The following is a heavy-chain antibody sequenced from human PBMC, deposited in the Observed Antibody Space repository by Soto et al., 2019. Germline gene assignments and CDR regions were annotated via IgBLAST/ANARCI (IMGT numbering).Heavy chain of an antibody. CDR1: GGSISSSNW. Sequence: SETLSLTCAVSGGSISSSNWWSWVRQPPGKGLEWIGEIYHSGSTNYNPSLKSRVTISVDKSKNQFSLKLSSVTAADTAVYYCARQSEVGATTYYYYGMDVWGQGTTVTVSS. J-gene: IGHJ6*02. CDR3: ARQSEVGATTYYYYGMDV. V-gene: IGHV4-4*02. D-gene: IGHD1-26*01. CDR2: IYHSGST.